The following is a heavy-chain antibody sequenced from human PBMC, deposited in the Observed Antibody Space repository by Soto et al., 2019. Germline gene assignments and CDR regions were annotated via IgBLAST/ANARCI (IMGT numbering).Heavy chain of an antibody. J-gene: IGHJ3*02. V-gene: IGHV1-18*01. CDR2: ISTYNGNT. D-gene: IGHD6-13*01. CDR1: GYTFSSYG. CDR3: ARDPGYSTTWHQAFDI. Sequence: ASVKVSCKASGYTFSSYGISWVRQAPGQGPEWMGRISTYNGNTNYVQKLQGRVTMTTDTSTNTAYMELRSLRYDDTAVYYCARDPGYSTTWHQAFDIWGQGTMVTVSS.